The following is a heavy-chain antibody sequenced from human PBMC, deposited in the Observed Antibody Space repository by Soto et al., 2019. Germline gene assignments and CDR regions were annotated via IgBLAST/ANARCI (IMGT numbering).Heavy chain of an antibody. Sequence: GEYLKISCKGSGYSFTSYWIGWVRQMPGKGLEWMGIIYPGDSDTRYSPSFQGQVTISADKSISTAYLQWSSLKASDTAMYYCARYYYDSSYLSGFDPWGQGTLVTVSS. CDR1: GYSFTSYW. V-gene: IGHV5-51*01. CDR3: ARYYYDSSYLSGFDP. D-gene: IGHD3-22*01. CDR2: IYPGDSDT. J-gene: IGHJ5*02.